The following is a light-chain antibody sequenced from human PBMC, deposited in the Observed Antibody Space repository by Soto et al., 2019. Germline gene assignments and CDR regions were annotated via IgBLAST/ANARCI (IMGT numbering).Light chain of an antibody. V-gene: IGLV1-51*01. Sequence: QSVLTQPPSVSAAPGQKVTISCSGSSSNIGNNFVSWYQQLPGTAPKLLIYDNNKRPSGIPDRFSGSKSGTSATLGITGLQTGDEADYYCETWDSSLNAAVVFGGGTKLTVL. J-gene: IGLJ2*01. CDR1: SSNIGNNF. CDR3: ETWDSSLNAAVV. CDR2: DNN.